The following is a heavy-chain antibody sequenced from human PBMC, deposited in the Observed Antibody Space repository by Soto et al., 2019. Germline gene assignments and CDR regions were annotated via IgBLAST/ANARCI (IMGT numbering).Heavy chain of an antibody. CDR2: INAGNGNT. Sequence: GGSVQVSRQGSRYTFPSYGLDWVRPAPGQRREWMGWINAGNGNTKYSQKFQGRVTITRDTSASTAYMELSSLRSEDTAVYYCARDVRGYSYGPGNYWGQGTLVTVSS. CDR1: RYTFPSYG. D-gene: IGHD5-18*01. J-gene: IGHJ4*02. CDR3: ARDVRGYSYGPGNY. V-gene: IGHV1-3*01.